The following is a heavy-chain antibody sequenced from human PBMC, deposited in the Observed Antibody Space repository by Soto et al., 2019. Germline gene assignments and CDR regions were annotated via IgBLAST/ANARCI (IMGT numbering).Heavy chain of an antibody. CDR1: GSTFSSYA. J-gene: IGHJ4*02. Sequence: GGSLRLSCAAPGSTFSSYAMSWVRQAPGKGLEWVSAISESGGSTYYADSVKGRFTISRDNSKNTLSLQMNSLRAEDTAVYYCAKVLSGTYYWGGFDYWGQGALVTVSS. CDR3: AKVLSGTYYWGGFDY. V-gene: IGHV3-23*01. CDR2: ISESGGST. D-gene: IGHD1-26*01.